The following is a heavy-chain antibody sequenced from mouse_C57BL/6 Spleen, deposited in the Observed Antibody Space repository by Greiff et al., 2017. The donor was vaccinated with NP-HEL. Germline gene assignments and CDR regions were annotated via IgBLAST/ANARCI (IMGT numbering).Heavy chain of an antibody. CDR3: TRDYDYDGWFAY. D-gene: IGHD2-4*01. CDR2: ISSGGDYI. Sequence: VQLKESGEGLVKPGGSLKLSCAASGFTFSSYAMSWVRQTPEKRLEWVAYISSGGDYIYYADTVKGRFTISRDNARNTLYLQMSSLKSEDTAMYYCTRDYDYDGWFAYWGQGTLVTVSA. CDR1: GFTFSSYA. V-gene: IGHV5-9-1*02. J-gene: IGHJ3*01.